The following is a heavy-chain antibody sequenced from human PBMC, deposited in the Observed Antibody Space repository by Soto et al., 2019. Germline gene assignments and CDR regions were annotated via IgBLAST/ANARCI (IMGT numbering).Heavy chain of an antibody. J-gene: IGHJ6*02. CDR2: IPPSGSPI. Sequence: HVQLVESGGGLVKAGGSLSLSCAVSGFTFSDYYMCWIRQAPGKGLEWISYIPPSGSPIYYSVSVKGRFTVSRDNGENSMSLQMHSLRAEDTAVYYCARDLGWATVITGVVFYYALDVWGQGTTVTVSS. V-gene: IGHV3-11*01. D-gene: IGHD2-8*02. CDR3: ARDLGWATVITGVVFYYALDV. CDR1: GFTFSDYY.